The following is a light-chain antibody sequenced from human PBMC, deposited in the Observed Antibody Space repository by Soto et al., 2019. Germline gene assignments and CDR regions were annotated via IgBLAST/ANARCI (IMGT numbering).Light chain of an antibody. CDR2: GST. J-gene: IGLJ1*01. CDR1: SSNIGAGYD. Sequence: QSVLSQPPSVSGAPGQRVTISCTGSSSNIGAGYDAHWFQQVPGTAPKLLIYGSTNRPSGVPDRFSGSKSGTSASLAITGLQAEDEADYYCQSYASSLGGNYVFGTGTRVTVL. CDR3: QSYASSLGGNYV. V-gene: IGLV1-40*01.